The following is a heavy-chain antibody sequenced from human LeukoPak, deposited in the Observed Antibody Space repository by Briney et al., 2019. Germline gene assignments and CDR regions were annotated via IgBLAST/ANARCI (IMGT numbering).Heavy chain of an antibody. J-gene: IGHJ4*02. D-gene: IGHD6-19*01. CDR3: AKLRRSGWSRVDFDY. CDR2: ISGSGGST. CDR1: GFTFSSYA. Sequence: PGGSLRLSCAASGFTFSSYAMSWVRQAPGKGLEWVSAISGSGGSTYYADSVKGRFTIPRDNSKNTLYLQMNSLRAEDTAVYYCAKLRRSGWSRVDFDYWGQGTLVTVSS. V-gene: IGHV3-23*01.